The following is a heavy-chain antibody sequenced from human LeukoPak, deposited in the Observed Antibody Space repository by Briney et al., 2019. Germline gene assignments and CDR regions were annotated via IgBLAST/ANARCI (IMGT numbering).Heavy chain of an antibody. CDR1: GGSISGSY. V-gene: IGHV4-59*08. J-gene: IGHJ6*02. D-gene: IGHD4-11*01. CDR3: ARTQGWGTVRTGYYYGMDV. CDR2: IYYTET. Sequence: SKTLSLTCTVSGGSISGSYWSWIRQPPGKGLEWIGYIYYTETYYNPSLKSRVTISLDSSKNQFSLKLRFVTAADTAVYYCARTQGWGTVRTGYYYGMDVWGQGTTVTVSS.